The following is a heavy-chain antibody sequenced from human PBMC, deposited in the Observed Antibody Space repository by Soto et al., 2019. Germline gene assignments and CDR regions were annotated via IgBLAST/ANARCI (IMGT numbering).Heavy chain of an antibody. J-gene: IGHJ4*02. CDR2: VYYSGST. CDR1: GGSVSSSSYY. CDR3: GRLEGLATISYYFDY. Sequence: QLQLQESGPGLVKPSETLSLTCTVSGGSVSSSSYYWGWVRQPPGQGLEGIGSVYYSGSTYYNPSLEVLVTISVDKSKNQFSVKLMSLSSADTAVYYCGRLEGLATISYYFDYWGQGALVTVSS. V-gene: IGHV4-39*01. D-gene: IGHD3-9*01.